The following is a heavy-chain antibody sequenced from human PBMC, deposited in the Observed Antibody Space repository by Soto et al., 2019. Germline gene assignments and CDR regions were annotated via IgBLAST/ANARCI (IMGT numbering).Heavy chain of an antibody. CDR2: ISHSGVTN. D-gene: IGHD3-10*01. CDR3: ARVGRWFGDNVSSNYYYYMDV. V-gene: IGHV3-11*01. CDR1: RFTFSDYY. J-gene: IGHJ6*03. Sequence: GGSLRLSCAASRFTFSDYYMSWIRQAPGKGLEWLSYISHSGVTNYYADSVKGRFTISRDNAKNSLYLQMNSLRPEDTAVYYCARVGRWFGDNVSSNYYYYMDVWGTGTTVTVSS.